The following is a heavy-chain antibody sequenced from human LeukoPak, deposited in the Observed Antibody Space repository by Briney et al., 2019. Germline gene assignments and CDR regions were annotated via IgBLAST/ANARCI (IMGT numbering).Heavy chain of an antibody. D-gene: IGHD2-21*01. J-gene: IGHJ6*02. V-gene: IGHV1-69*04. CDR3: ARDLGGYSGYYYYGMDV. CDR1: GGTFSSYA. CDR2: IIPILGIA. Sequence: SVKVSCKASGGTFSSYAISWVRQAPGQGLEWMGRIIPILGIANYAQKFQGRVTITADKSTSTAYMELSSLRSGDTAVYYCARDLGGYSGYYYYGMDVWGQGTTVTVSS.